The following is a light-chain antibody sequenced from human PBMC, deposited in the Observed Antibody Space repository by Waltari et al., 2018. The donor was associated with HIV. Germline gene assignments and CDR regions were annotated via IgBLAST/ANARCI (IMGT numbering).Light chain of an antibody. CDR3: QQYDTSPWT. Sequence: EIVLTQSPGTLSLSPGERVTLSCRASQTVSSSFLAWYQQKAGQAPRLLIYGASSRATAIPDRFSGSGSGTDFTLTISRLEPEDFAIYYCQQYDTSPWTFGQGTKVEIK. J-gene: IGKJ1*01. CDR1: QTVSSSF. CDR2: GAS. V-gene: IGKV3-20*01.